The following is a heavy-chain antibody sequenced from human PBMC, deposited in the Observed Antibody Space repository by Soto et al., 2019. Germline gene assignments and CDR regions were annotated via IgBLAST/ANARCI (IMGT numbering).Heavy chain of an antibody. Sequence: PGESLKISCKASGYTFTDAWIGWVRQMPGKGLEWMGIVYPGDSQTRYNPSFQGHITISADKSITTAYLQWTSLKASDSAMYYCARQKGYWGQGTLVTVSS. CDR2: VYPGDSQT. J-gene: IGHJ4*02. CDR1: GYTFTDAW. CDR3: ARQKGY. V-gene: IGHV5-51*01.